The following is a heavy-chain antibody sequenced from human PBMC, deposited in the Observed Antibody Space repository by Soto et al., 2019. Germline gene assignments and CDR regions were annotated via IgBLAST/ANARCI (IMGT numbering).Heavy chain of an antibody. Sequence: PGGSLRLSCAASGFTFSSYSMNWVRQAPGKGLEWVSYISSSSTIYYADSVKGRFTISRDNAKNSLYLQMNSLRDEDTAVYYCAREAPPELRYFDWFQGSSDYWGQGTLVTVSS. V-gene: IGHV3-48*02. D-gene: IGHD3-9*01. J-gene: IGHJ4*02. CDR2: ISSSSTI. CDR1: GFTFSSYS. CDR3: AREAPPELRYFDWFQGSSDY.